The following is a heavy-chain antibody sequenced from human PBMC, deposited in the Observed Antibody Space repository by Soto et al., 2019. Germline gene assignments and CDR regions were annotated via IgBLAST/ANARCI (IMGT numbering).Heavy chain of an antibody. D-gene: IGHD6-6*01. Sequence: QVQLVQSGAEVKKPGASVKVSCKASGYTFTSYGISWVRQAPGQGLEWMGWISAYNGNTNYAQKFQGRVTITADESTSTAYMELSSLRSEDTAVYYCARDPRYSSSSSYYYGMDVWGQGTTVTVSS. CDR1: GYTFTSYG. V-gene: IGHV1-18*01. J-gene: IGHJ6*02. CDR2: ISAYNGNT. CDR3: ARDPRYSSSSSYYYGMDV.